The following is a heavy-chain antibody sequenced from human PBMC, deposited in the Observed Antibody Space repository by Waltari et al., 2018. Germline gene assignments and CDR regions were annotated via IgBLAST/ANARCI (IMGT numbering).Heavy chain of an antibody. CDR3: ARDPSAPGGDV. Sequence: EVQVVETGGGLIQPGGSLRLSCAASAFIVSNNYMNWVRQAPGKGLEWVSIMYSSGDTYYAASVEGRFTISRDNSKNTLYLQMNSLRAEDTAVYYCARDPSAPGGDVWGKGTTVTVSS. V-gene: IGHV3-53*02. CDR2: MYSSGDT. CDR1: AFIVSNNY. D-gene: IGHD3-10*01. J-gene: IGHJ6*04.